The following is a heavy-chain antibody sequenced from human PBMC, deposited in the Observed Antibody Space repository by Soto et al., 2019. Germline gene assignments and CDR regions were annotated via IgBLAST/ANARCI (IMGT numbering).Heavy chain of an antibody. V-gene: IGHV4-59*01. CDR1: GGPLSSFY. CDR2: IYYTGGT. CDR3: AVTRGGAHPHDI. J-gene: IGHJ3*02. Sequence: SETLSLTCNSSGGPLSSFYYSWIRQAPGKGLEWIGYIYYTGGTSYNPSLKSRVTMSVDTSKNQFSLKLTSVTAADTAVYFCAVTRGGAHPHDIWGQGTMVTVSS. D-gene: IGHD2-21*02.